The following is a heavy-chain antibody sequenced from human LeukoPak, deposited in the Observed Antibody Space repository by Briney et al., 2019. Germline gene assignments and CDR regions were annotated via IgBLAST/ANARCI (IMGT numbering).Heavy chain of an antibody. V-gene: IGHV3-30*04. CDR2: ISYDGSNK. CDR1: GFTFSSYA. D-gene: IGHD3-10*01. J-gene: IGHJ6*03. Sequence: GRSLRLSCAASGFTFSSYAMHWVRQAPGKGLEWVAVISYDGSNKYYADSVKGRFTISRDNSKNTLYLQMNSLRAEDTAVYYCARVYGSGSFYYYYMDVWGKGTTVTASS. CDR3: ARVYGSGSFYYYYMDV.